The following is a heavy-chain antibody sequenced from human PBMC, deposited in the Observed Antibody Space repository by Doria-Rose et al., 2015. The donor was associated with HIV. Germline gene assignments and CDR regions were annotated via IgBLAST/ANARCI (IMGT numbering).Heavy chain of an antibody. J-gene: IGHJ3*02. CDR3: ARDPTSISASGVRGAFDI. V-gene: IGHV4-61*08. D-gene: IGHD6-6*01. CDR2: IYYSGNT. CDR1: GDSVSSPDYF. Sequence: VQLQESGPGLVKPSETLSLTCTVSGDSVSSPDYFWSWIRQPPGKGLEWVGYIYYSGNTNYNPSLESLVTRSLDTSKDQFSLKLRSVTAADTAVYYCARDPTSISASGVRGAFDIWGRGTMVTVSS.